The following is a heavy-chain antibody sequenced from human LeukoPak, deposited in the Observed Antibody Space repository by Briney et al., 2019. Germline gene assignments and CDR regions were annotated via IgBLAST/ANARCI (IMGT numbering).Heavy chain of an antibody. V-gene: IGHV3-23*01. Sequence: GGSLRLSCAASGFTFSSYAMSWVRQAPGKGLEWVSAISGSGGSTYYADSVKGRFTISRDNSKNTLYLQMNSLGTEDTAVYYCARDDGYCGGDCYSKGLDYWGQGTLVTVSS. CDR2: ISGSGGST. CDR1: GFTFSSYA. D-gene: IGHD2-21*02. J-gene: IGHJ4*02. CDR3: ARDDGYCGGDCYSKGLDY.